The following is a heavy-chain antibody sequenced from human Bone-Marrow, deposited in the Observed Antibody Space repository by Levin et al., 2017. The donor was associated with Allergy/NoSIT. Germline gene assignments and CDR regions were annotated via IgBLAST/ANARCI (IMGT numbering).Heavy chain of an antibody. Sequence: PGGSLRLSCAASGFTSSNYWMHWVRQAPGKGLVWVSHINSDGSNTNYADSVKGRFTISRDNAKNTLYLQMNSLRDEDTAVYYCARGGCSSTSCLDNWGQGTLVTVSP. J-gene: IGHJ4*02. CDR1: GFTSSNYW. V-gene: IGHV3-74*01. D-gene: IGHD2-2*01. CDR3: ARGGCSSTSCLDN. CDR2: INSDGSNT.